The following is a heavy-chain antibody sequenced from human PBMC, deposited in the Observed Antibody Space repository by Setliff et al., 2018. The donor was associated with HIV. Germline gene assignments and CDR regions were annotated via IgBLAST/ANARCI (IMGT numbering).Heavy chain of an antibody. D-gene: IGHD2-15*01. CDR3: ARVFPPIRGAPFGTPPGAFDI. CDR1: GGSVNDFY. V-gene: IGHV4-59*02. J-gene: IGHJ3*02. Sequence: SETLSLTCTVSGGSVNDFYCNWIRQPPGKGPEWIGYIHSSGSTIYNPSLKSRGTMSVDASKSQFSLNLNSVAAADTAVYYCARVFPPIRGAPFGTPPGAFDIWGQGTMVTVSS. CDR2: IHSSGST.